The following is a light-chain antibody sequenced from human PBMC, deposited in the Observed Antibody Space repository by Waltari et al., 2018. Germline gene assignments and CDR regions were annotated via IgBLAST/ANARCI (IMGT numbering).Light chain of an antibody. Sequence: QSVLTQPPSASGTPGQRVTISCSGRISNIGTNYVSWYQHLPGTAPRLLIYGNNQRPSGVPDRFSGSMSGTSASLAISGLRSEDESTYYCATWDDSLSGVVFGGGTKLTVL. CDR2: GNN. V-gene: IGLV1-47*01. CDR3: ATWDDSLSGVV. J-gene: IGLJ3*02. CDR1: ISNIGTNY.